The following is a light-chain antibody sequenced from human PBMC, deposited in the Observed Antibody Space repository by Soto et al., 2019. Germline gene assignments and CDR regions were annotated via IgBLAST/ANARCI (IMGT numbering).Light chain of an antibody. J-gene: IGKJ2*02. CDR2: EAS. CDR3: QHYDSHRCS. V-gene: IGKV1-5*01. CDR1: QSGSSW. Sequence: DIQLTQSPSVVSASVGDRVTITCRASQSGSSWLAWYQQKPGKAPKLLIFEASTLQRGVPSRFSGSGSGTEFTLTISNLEPDYFATYYCQHYDSHRCSFGQGSKLEIK.